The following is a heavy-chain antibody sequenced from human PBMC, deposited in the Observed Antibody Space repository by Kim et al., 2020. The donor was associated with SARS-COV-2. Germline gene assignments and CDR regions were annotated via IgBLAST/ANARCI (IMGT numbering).Heavy chain of an antibody. J-gene: IGHJ4*02. CDR1: GGSISSSSYY. D-gene: IGHD6-19*01. CDR2: IYYSGST. V-gene: IGHV4-39*01. Sequence: SETLSLTCTVSGGSISSSSYYWGWIRQPPGKGLEWIGSIYYSGSTYYNPSLKSRVTISVDTSKNQFSLKLSSVTAADTAVYYCARHSDVAGFDYWGQGTLVTVSS. CDR3: ARHSDVAGFDY.